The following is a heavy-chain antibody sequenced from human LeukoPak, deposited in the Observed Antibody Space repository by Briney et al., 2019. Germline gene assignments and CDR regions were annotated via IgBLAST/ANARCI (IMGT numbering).Heavy chain of an antibody. V-gene: IGHV4-59*11. CDR2: IYYSGST. J-gene: IGHJ4*02. CDR3: ARRPSDYDFWSGYFDY. CDR1: GGSISSHY. D-gene: IGHD3-3*01. Sequence: SETLSLTRTVSGGSISSHYWSWIRQPPGKGLEWIGYIYYSGSTNYNPSLKSRVTISVDTSKNQFSLKLSSVTAEDTAVYYCARRPSDYDFWSGYFDYWGQGTLVTVSS.